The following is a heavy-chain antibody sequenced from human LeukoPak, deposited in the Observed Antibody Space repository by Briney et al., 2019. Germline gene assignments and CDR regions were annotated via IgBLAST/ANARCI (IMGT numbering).Heavy chain of an antibody. V-gene: IGHV4-59*01. J-gene: IGHJ4*02. D-gene: IGHD3-9*01. CDR2: INYSGST. CDR1: GGSFTNYY. CDR3: ARAPPTGYWCDY. Sequence: SETLSLTCTVSGGSFTNYYWSWIRQPPNKGLEWIGLINYSGSTDYNPSLKSRVTISVDTSKNHFSLKLSSVTAADTAVYYCARAPPTGYWCDYWGQGTLVTVSS.